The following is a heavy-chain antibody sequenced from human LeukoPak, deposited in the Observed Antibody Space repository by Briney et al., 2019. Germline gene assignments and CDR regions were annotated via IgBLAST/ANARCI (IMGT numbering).Heavy chain of an antibody. D-gene: IGHD2-15*01. J-gene: IGHJ4*02. Sequence: GGSLRLSCAASGFTFSSYAMSWVRQAPGKGLEWVSAISGSGGSTYYADSVKGRFTISRDNSKNTLYPQMNSLRAEDTAVYYCAKDRGYCSGGSCYSEFDYWGQGTLVTVSS. V-gene: IGHV3-23*01. CDR2: ISGSGGST. CDR3: AKDRGYCSGGSCYSEFDY. CDR1: GFTFSSYA.